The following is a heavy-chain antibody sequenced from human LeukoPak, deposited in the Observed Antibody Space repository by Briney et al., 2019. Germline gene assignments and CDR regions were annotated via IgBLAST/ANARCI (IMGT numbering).Heavy chain of an antibody. D-gene: IGHD4/OR15-4a*01. V-gene: IGHV1-2*06. CDR1: GYTFTGYY. Sequence: GASVKVSCKASGYTFTGYYMHWVRQAPGQGLEWMGRINPNSGGTNYAQKFQGRVAMTRDTSISTAYMELSRLRSDDTAVYYCARDPGGATYYYYYMDVWGKGTTVTVSS. J-gene: IGHJ6*03. CDR3: ARDPGGATYYYYYMDV. CDR2: INPNSGGT.